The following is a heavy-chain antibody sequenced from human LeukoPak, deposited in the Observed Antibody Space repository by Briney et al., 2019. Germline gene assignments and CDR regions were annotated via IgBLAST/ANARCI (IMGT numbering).Heavy chain of an antibody. V-gene: IGHV4-59*12. CDR3: ARTDSRGSRHIDY. J-gene: IGHJ4*02. CDR1: GGSISGFF. CDR2: VFDSRIS. Sequence: PSETLSLTCTVSGGSISGFFWSWIRQSPDKGLEWIGHVFDSRISDYNPSLKSRVTMSVDTSRRSFSLNVTSVTAADTAVYFCARTDSRGSRHIDYWGRGTLVIVSS. D-gene: IGHD3-22*01.